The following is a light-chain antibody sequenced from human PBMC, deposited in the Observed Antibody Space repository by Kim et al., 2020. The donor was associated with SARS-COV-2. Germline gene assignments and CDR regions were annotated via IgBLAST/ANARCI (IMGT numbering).Light chain of an antibody. V-gene: IGKV1-5*03. CDR2: KTS. CDR3: QQYYNYVT. Sequence: DIQLTQSPSTLSASVGDRVTITCRASQSVTTWLAWYQQKPGKAPHLLISKTSTLETGVPSRFSGNGYGREFTLTISSLQPDDFATYYCQQYYNYVTFGQGPSWRS. CDR1: QSVTTW. J-gene: IGKJ2*01.